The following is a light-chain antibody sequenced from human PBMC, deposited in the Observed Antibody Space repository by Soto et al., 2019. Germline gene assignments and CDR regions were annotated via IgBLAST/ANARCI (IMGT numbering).Light chain of an antibody. Sequence: SALTQPPSASGSPGQSVTISCTGTSSDVGGYNYVSWYQHHPGKAPKLMIYEVSKRPSGVPDRFSGSKSGNTASLTVSGLQAEDEADYYCNSYADSDNWVFGGGNKLTVL. J-gene: IGLJ3*02. CDR2: EVS. CDR3: NSYADSDNWV. CDR1: SSDVGGYNY. V-gene: IGLV2-8*01.